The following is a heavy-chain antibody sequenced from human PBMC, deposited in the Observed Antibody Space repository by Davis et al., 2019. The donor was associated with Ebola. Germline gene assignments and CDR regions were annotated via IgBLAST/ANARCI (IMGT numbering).Heavy chain of an antibody. Sequence: PGGSLRLSCSVSGGSISSGDYYWSWIRQPPGKGLEWIATVYYIGTTYINPSLQSRVTMSVDTSKNHFSLNLKSVTAADTAVYYCVANSSSSPWFDPWGQGTQVIVSS. CDR1: GGSISSGDYY. V-gene: IGHV4-39*07. D-gene: IGHD6-6*01. CDR3: VANSSSSPWFDP. J-gene: IGHJ5*02. CDR2: VYYIGTT.